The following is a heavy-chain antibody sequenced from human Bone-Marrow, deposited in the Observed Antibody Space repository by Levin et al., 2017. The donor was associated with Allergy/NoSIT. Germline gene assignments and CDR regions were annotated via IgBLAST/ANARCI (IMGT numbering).Heavy chain of an antibody. J-gene: IGHJ2*01. Sequence: SETLSLTCTVSGDSITSTFYYWAWIRQPPGKGLEWIGIISSTGTTYYDPSLRSRVTISVDTSKSQFSLRLTSVTAAVTAFYYCARQGGSGLWYFDLWGRGTLVTVSS. CDR2: ISSTGTT. CDR3: ARQGGSGLWYFDL. D-gene: IGHD3-10*01. CDR1: GDSITSTFYY. V-gene: IGHV4-39*01.